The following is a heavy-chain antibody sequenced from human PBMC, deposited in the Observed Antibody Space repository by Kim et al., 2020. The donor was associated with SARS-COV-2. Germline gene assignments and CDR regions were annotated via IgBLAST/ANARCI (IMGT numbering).Heavy chain of an antibody. CDR2: IA. CDR3: ARVSRYGMDV. Sequence: IANYAQKFQGRVTITADKSTSTAYMELSSLRSEDTAVYYCARVSRYGMDVWGQGTTVTVSS. V-gene: IGHV1-69*02. J-gene: IGHJ6*02.